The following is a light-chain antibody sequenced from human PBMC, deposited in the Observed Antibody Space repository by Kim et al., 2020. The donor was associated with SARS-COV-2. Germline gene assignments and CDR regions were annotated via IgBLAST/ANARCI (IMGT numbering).Light chain of an antibody. Sequence: APGKTARFTCGGNNIGSKRVHWYQQKPGQAPVLVVYDDSDRPSGIPERFSGSNSGNTATLTISRVEAGDEADYYCQVWDSSSDHVVFGGGTQLTVL. CDR2: DDS. CDR1: NIGSKR. J-gene: IGLJ2*01. CDR3: QVWDSSSDHVV. V-gene: IGLV3-21*03.